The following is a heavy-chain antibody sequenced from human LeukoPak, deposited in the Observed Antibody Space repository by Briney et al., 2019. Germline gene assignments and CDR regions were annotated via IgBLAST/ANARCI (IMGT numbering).Heavy chain of an antibody. D-gene: IGHD3-3*01. CDR1: GFTFSSYG. V-gene: IGHV3-33*01. J-gene: IGHJ6*02. CDR2: IWYDGSNK. CDR3: ARDRLRFLEYYGMDV. Sequence: PGGSLRLSCAASGFTFSSYGMHWVRQAPGKGLEWVAAIWYDGSNKYYADSVKGRFTISRDNSKNTLYLQMNSLRAEDTAVYYCARDRLRFLEYYGMDVWGQGTTVTVSS.